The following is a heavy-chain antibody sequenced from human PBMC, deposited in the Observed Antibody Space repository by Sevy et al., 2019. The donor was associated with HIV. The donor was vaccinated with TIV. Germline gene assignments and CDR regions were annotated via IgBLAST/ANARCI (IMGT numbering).Heavy chain of an antibody. D-gene: IGHD3-22*01. CDR1: GGTFSSYA. CDR3: ARARRGYYYDSSGYPNFDY. V-gene: IGHV1-69*13. Sequence: ASVKVSCKASGGTFSSYAISWVRQAPGQGLEWMGGIIPILGTANYAQKFQGRVTITADESTSTAYMELSSLRSEDTAVYYCARARRGYYYDSSGYPNFDYWGQGTLVTVSS. J-gene: IGHJ4*02. CDR2: IIPILGTA.